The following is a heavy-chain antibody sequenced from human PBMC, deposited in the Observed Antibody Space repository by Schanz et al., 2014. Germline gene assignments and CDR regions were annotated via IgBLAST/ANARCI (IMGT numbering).Heavy chain of an antibody. CDR3: ARDKGGYYPFDY. V-gene: IGHV3-7*01. Sequence: EVQLVESGGGLVQPGGSLRLSCAASGFTFSSYWMSWVRQAPGKGLEWVATIKQHGTEKYYVDSVKGRFTISRDNSKNTLYLQMNSLRAEDTAVYYCARDKGGYYPFDYWGQGTLVTVSS. CDR2: IKQHGTEK. CDR1: GFTFSSYW. D-gene: IGHD3-3*01. J-gene: IGHJ4*02.